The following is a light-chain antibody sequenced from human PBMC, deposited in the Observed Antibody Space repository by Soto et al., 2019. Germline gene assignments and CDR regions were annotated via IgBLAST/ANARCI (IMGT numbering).Light chain of an antibody. J-gene: IGKJ5*01. CDR2: DSS. CDR3: QQYDSFSVT. Sequence: DIQLTQSPSSLSASVGDRITITCRASQSISTYLNWYQQKPGEAPTLLVYDSSTLQSGVPSRFSGSGFGAEFTLTVSSLQPEDFATYYCQQYDSFSVTFGQGTRLEIK. V-gene: IGKV1-39*01. CDR1: QSISTY.